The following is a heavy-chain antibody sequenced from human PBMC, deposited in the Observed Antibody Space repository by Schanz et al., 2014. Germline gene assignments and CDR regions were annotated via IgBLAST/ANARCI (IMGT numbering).Heavy chain of an antibody. Sequence: EVQLEESGGGLVQPGGSLRVSCAATGFTFSDYAMTWVRQAPGKGLEWVSAISSTGGSTYYADSVKGRFTISRDNSKNTLSLLVNSLRGEDTATYYCAKAFRTTKYYGMDVWGQGTTVTVS. CDR1: GFTFSDYA. D-gene: IGHD1-1*01. J-gene: IGHJ6*02. V-gene: IGHV3-23*04. CDR2: ISSTGGST. CDR3: AKAFRTTKYYGMDV.